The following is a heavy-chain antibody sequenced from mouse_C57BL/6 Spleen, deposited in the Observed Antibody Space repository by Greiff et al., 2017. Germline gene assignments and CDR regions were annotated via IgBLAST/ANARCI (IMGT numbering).Heavy chain of an antibody. CDR2: IRNKANGYTT. D-gene: IGHD2-3*01. CDR3: ARLYDGYPYYYAMDY. CDR1: GFTFTDYY. J-gene: IGHJ4*01. V-gene: IGHV7-3*01. Sequence: EVQLVESGGGLVQPGGSLSLSCAASGFTFTDYYMSWVRQPPGKALEWLGFIRNKANGYTTEYSASVKGRFTISRDNSQSILYLQMNALRAEDSATYYCARLYDGYPYYYAMDYWGQGTSVTVSS.